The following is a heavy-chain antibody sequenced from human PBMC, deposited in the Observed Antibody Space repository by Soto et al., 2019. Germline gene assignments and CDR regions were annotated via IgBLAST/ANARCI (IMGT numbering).Heavy chain of an antibody. CDR2: IYYSGST. J-gene: IGHJ6*02. Sequence: LSLTCTVSGGSISSYYWSWIRQPPGKGLEWIGYIYYSGSTNYNPSLKSRVTISVDTSKNQFSLKLSSVTAADTAVYYCARVYSNSFYYYGMDVWGQGTTVTVSS. V-gene: IGHV4-59*01. D-gene: IGHD4-4*01. CDR3: ARVYSNSFYYYGMDV. CDR1: GGSISSYY.